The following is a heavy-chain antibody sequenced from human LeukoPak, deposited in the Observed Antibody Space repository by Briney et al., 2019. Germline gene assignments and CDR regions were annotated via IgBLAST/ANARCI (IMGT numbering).Heavy chain of an antibody. V-gene: IGHV4-30-2*01. J-gene: IGHJ4*02. CDR2: IYHSGST. Sequence: SQTLSLTCAVSGGSISSGGYSWSWIRQPPGKGLERIGYIYHSGSTYYNPSLKSRVTISVDRSKNQFSLKLSSVTAADTAVYYCARGPYYDSSGYLVPFDYWGQGTLVTVSS. CDR3: ARGPYYDSSGYLVPFDY. D-gene: IGHD3-22*01. CDR1: GGSISSGGYS.